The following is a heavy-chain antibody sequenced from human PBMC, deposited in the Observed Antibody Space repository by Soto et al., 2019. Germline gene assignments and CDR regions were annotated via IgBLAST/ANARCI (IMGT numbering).Heavy chain of an antibody. J-gene: IGHJ4*02. CDR3: ARHGPIASAGTVFDY. Sequence: QVQLQESGPGLVKPSETLSLTCTVSGGSISSYYWSWIRQPPGKGLEWIGYIYYSGSTNYNPSLKGRSTISVDTSKNQFPRKLSSVTAADTAVYYCARHGPIASAGTVFDYWGQGTLVTVSS. V-gene: IGHV4-59*08. CDR2: IYYSGST. D-gene: IGHD6-13*01. CDR1: GGSISSYY.